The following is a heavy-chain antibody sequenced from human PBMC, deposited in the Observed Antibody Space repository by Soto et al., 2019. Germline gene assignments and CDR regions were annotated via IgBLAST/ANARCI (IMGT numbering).Heavy chain of an antibody. D-gene: IGHD2-2*01. CDR3: ARYYCTSTACLYFDY. V-gene: IGHV4-59*01. CDR1: GDSTNSYY. Sequence: SETLSLTCTVSGDSTNSYYWSWIRQPPGKGLEWIGYVYDTGSTNYNPSLKSRVTISVDTSKNQFSLRLRSVTAADTAVYYCARYYCTSTACLYFDYWGQGTLVTVSS. CDR2: VYDTGST. J-gene: IGHJ4*02.